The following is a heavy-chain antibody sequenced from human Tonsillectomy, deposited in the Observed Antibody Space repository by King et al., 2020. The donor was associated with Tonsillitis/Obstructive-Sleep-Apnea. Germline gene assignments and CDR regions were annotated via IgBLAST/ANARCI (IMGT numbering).Heavy chain of an antibody. Sequence: VQLVESGAEVKKPGASVKVPCKASGYTFTGYYMHWVRQAPGQGLEWMGWINPNSGGTNYAQKFQGRVTMTRDTSISTAYMELSRLRSDDTAVYYCARDGEGGYCSGGSCYSWLYGMDVWGQGTTVTVSS. CDR1: GYTFTGYY. CDR2: INPNSGGT. D-gene: IGHD2-15*01. V-gene: IGHV1-2*02. J-gene: IGHJ6*02. CDR3: ARDGEGGYCSGGSCYSWLYGMDV.